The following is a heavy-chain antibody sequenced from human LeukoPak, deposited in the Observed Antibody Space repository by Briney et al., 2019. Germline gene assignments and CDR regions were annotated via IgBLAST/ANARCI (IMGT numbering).Heavy chain of an antibody. Sequence: PGGSLRLSCAASGFTFSTYGMHWVRQAPGKGLEWVAVVWYDGTNKFYADSVKGRFTISRDNSKNTLYLQMNSLRAEDTAVYFCATPLYWGQGTLVTVSS. J-gene: IGHJ4*02. CDR1: GFTFSTYG. V-gene: IGHV3-33*01. CDR2: VWYDGTNK. CDR3: ATPLY.